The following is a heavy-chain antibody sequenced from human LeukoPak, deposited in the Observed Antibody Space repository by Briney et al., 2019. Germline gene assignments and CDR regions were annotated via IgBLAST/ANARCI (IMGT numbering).Heavy chain of an antibody. V-gene: IGHV3-21*01. CDR2: ISSSSSYI. CDR3: ARARIPSYSLSDY. Sequence: GGSLRLSCAASGFTFSSYAMSWVRQAPEKGLEWVSSISSSSSYIYYADSVEGRFTISRDNAKNSLYLQMNSLRAEDTAVYYCARARIPSYSLSDYWGQGTLVTVSS. J-gene: IGHJ4*02. D-gene: IGHD5-18*01. CDR1: GFTFSSYA.